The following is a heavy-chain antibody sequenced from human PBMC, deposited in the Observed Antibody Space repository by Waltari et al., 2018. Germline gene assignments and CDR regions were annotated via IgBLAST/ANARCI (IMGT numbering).Heavy chain of an antibody. CDR2: IIPILGTA. CDR3: ARFAGRVTPEKRYMDV. CDR1: GGTFSSYA. Sequence: QVQLVQSGAEVKKPGSSVKVSCKASGGTFSSYAISWVRQAPGQGLEWMGGIIPILGTANDAQKFQGRVTITADESTSTAYMELSSLRSEDTAVYYCARFAGRVTPEKRYMDVWGKGTTVTISS. V-gene: IGHV1-69*12. J-gene: IGHJ6*03. D-gene: IGHD4-4*01.